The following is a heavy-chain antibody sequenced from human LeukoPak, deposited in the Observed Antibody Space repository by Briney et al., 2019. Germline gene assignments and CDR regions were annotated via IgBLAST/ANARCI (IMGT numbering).Heavy chain of an antibody. D-gene: IGHD6-19*01. Sequence: AQSLSLSCAASGLTTSIYTMSWVCQAPGKVLEWVSIINYNGRNTYYADSVKGRFTISRDNSKNMVYLQMNRLRAEDTAIYYCAKDGHCPDSICPTNIAVAGYVDSWGQGTLVTVSS. CDR3: AKDGHCPDSICPTNIAVAGYVDS. J-gene: IGHJ4*02. CDR2: INYNGRNT. V-gene: IGHV3-23*01. CDR1: GLTTSIYT.